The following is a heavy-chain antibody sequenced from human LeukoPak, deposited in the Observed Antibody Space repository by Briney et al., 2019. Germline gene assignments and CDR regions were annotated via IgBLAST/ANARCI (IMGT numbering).Heavy chain of an antibody. CDR2: IYYSGST. V-gene: IGHV4-59*01. Sequence: SETLSLTCTVSGGSIKSYYWSWIRQPPGKGLEWIGYIYYSGSTNYNPSLKSRVTISVDTSKNQFSLKLSSVTAADTAVYYCARDKKDYYDSSGYYYFAFDIWGQGTMVNVSS. J-gene: IGHJ3*02. CDR3: ARDKKDYYDSSGYYYFAFDI. CDR1: GGSIKSYY. D-gene: IGHD3-22*01.